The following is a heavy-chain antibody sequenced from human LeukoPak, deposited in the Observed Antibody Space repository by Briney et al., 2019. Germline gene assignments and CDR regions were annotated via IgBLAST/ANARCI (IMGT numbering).Heavy chain of an antibody. D-gene: IGHD2-2*01. V-gene: IGHV3-23*01. CDR3: ATAAIVLVPALGYLDL. J-gene: IGHJ2*01. CDR2: IINTGGST. CDR1: GFTFSSYG. Sequence: GGSLRLSCAASGFTFSSYGMSWVRQGPGKGLEWVSSIINTGGSTYYADSVKGRFTISRDNSKNTLYLQMNSLRAEDTAAYYCATAAIVLVPALGYLDLWGRGTLVTVSS.